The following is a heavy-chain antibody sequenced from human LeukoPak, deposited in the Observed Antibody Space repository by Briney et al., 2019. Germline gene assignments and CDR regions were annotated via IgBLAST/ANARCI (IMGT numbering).Heavy chain of an antibody. V-gene: IGHV1-18*01. CDR1: GYTFTSYG. Sequence: ASVKVSCKASGYTFTSYGISWVRQAPGQGLEWMGWISAYNGNTNYAQKVQGRVTMTTDTSTSTAYMELRSLRSDDTAVYYCARSIAARSFDPYWGQGTLVTVSS. J-gene: IGHJ4*02. CDR3: ARSIAARSFDPY. D-gene: IGHD6-6*01. CDR2: ISAYNGNT.